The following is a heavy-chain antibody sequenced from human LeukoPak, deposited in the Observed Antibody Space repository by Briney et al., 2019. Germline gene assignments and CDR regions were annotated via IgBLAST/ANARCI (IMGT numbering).Heavy chain of an antibody. Sequence: SETLPLTCTVSGGSISSSSYYWGWLRQPPGKGLEWIGSIYYSGSTYYNPSLKSRVTISVDTSKNQFSLKLSSVTAADTAVYYCARASWKYYYDSSGYWGGWGQGTLVTVSS. J-gene: IGHJ4*02. CDR3: ARASWKYYYDSSGYWGG. CDR1: GGSISSSSYY. CDR2: IYYSGST. V-gene: IGHV4-39*07. D-gene: IGHD3-22*01.